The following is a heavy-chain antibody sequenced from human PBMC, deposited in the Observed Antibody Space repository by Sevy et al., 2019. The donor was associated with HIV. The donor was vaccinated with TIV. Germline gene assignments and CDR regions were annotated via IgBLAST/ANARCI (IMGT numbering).Heavy chain of an antibody. CDR2: ISYDGDNK. V-gene: IGHV3-30*18. CDR3: AKHRAHGYGFGLDS. J-gene: IGHJ5*01. Sequence: GGSLRLSCVGSGFPFGSHSMHWVRQAPGKGLEWVAVISYDGDNKYYADSVKGRFTISRDNSKNTLFLQMNSLRGDDTAVYYCAKHRAHGYGFGLDSWGEGTLVTVSS. CDR1: GFPFGSHS. D-gene: IGHD5-12*01.